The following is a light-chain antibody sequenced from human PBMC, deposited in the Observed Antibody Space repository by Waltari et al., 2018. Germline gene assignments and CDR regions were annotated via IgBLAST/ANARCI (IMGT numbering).Light chain of an antibody. CDR1: QSISSY. J-gene: IGKJ3*01. CDR3: QQRSKSFT. Sequence: EIVLKQSPATLSLSPGDSATLSCRASQSISSYLAWYQQKPGQAPRLLNYDASTRATGIPARFSGSGSVTEFTLTISSLEPEDFAIYYCQQRSKSFTFGPGTKVDMK. V-gene: IGKV3-11*01. CDR2: DAS.